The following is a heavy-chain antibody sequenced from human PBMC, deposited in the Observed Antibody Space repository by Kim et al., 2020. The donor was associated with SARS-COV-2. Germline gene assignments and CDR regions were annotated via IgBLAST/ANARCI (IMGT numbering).Heavy chain of an antibody. CDR1: GYTFTSYY. Sequence: ASVKVSCKASGYTFTSYYMHWVRQAPGQGLEWMGIINPSGGSTSYAQKFQGRVNMTRDTSTSTVYMELSSLRSEDTAVYYCARDMGIVGATTVYYYGMDVWGQGTTVTVSS. D-gene: IGHD1-26*01. J-gene: IGHJ6*02. V-gene: IGHV1-46*01. CDR2: INPSGGST. CDR3: ARDMGIVGATTVYYYGMDV.